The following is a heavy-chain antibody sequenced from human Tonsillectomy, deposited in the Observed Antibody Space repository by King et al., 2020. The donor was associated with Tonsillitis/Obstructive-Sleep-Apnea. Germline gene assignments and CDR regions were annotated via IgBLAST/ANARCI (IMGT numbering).Heavy chain of an antibody. CDR1: GYSFTSYW. CDR3: ARHAHWGIVVVPEAMDV. CDR2: IDPSDSYT. D-gene: IGHD2-2*01. Sequence: VQLVESGAEVKKPGESLRISCKGSGYSFTSYWITWVRQMPGKGLEWMGRIDPSDSYTNYSPSFQGHVTISADNSISTAYLQWSSLKASDTAMYYCARHAHWGIVVVPEAMDVWGQGTTVTASS. J-gene: IGHJ6*02. V-gene: IGHV5-10-1*03.